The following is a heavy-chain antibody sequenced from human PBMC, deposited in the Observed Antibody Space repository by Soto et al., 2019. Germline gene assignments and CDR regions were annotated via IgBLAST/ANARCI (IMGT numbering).Heavy chain of an antibody. J-gene: IGHJ6*02. D-gene: IGHD3-16*01. V-gene: IGHV4-4*02. CDR3: AGVSNSIGGGLRHYFAMDV. Sequence: QVQLQESGPGLVKPSGTLSLTCAVSGDSISNGHWWSWVRQFPERGLEWIGDIYLSGSTNYNPSLRSRVTLSQQTSRNPFSLRLTYVTAADTAVYFCAGVSNSIGGGLRHYFAMDVRGQGTTVIVS. CDR2: IYLSGST. CDR1: GDSISNGHW.